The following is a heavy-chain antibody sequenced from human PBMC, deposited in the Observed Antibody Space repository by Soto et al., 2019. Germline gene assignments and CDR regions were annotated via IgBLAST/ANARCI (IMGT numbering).Heavy chain of an antibody. V-gene: IGHV1-69*01. Sequence: QVQLVQSGAEVKKPGSSVKVSCKASGGTFSSYAISWVRQAPGQGLEWMGGIIPIFGTANYAQKFQGRVTITADEFTSTVYMELSSLSSEETAVYYCARTHITIFGGGNWFDPWGQGTLVTVSS. D-gene: IGHD3-3*01. CDR2: IIPIFGTA. CDR3: ARTHITIFGGGNWFDP. CDR1: GGTFSSYA. J-gene: IGHJ5*02.